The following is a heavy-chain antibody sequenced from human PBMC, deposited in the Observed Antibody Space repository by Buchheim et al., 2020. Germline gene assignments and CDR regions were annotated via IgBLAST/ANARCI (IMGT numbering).Heavy chain of an antibody. V-gene: IGHV3-7*03. Sequence: EVQLVESGGGLVQPGGSLRLSCAVSGFTFSSRWMSWVRQAPEKGLERVANIRGDGDERYYVDSVKGRFTISREHSKNSLYFQMNSLRAEDTAVYYCAIGRGLDVWGQGTT. CDR3: AIGRGLDV. CDR1: GFTFSSRW. J-gene: IGHJ6*02. CDR2: IRGDGDER.